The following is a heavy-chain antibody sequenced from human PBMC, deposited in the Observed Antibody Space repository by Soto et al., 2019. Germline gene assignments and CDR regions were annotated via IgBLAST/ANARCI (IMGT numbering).Heavy chain of an antibody. CDR2: IYPGDSES. CDR1: GYIFTSYW. J-gene: IGHJ6*02. D-gene: IGHD1-7*01. Sequence: GESLKISCQGLGYIFTSYWIGWVRQTPGKGVEWMGIIYPGDSESRYSPSFQGQVTMSVDKSTTTAYLQWTSLKASDTAMYYCARLVYGGNSPRMGVWGQGTTVTVSS. V-gene: IGHV5-51*01. CDR3: ARLVYGGNSPRMGV.